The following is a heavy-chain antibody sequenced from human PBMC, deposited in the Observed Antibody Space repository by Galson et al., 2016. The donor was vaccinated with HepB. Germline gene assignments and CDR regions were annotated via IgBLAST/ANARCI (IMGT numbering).Heavy chain of an antibody. V-gene: IGHV1-8*01. CDR1: GYTFTSYD. D-gene: IGHD4-17*01. J-gene: IGHJ6*02. Sequence: SVKVSCRASGYTFTSYDINWVRQATGQGLEWMGWMNPNSGNTGYAQKFQGRVTVTRNTSISTAYMELSSLRSDDTAVYYCVRGINEDYGVPSGMDVGGQGTTVSVSS. CDR3: VRGINEDYGVPSGMDV. CDR2: MNPNSGNT.